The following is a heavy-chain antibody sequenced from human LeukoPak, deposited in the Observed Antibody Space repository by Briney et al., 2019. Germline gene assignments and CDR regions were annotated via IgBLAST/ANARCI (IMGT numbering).Heavy chain of an antibody. Sequence: GASVTVSFTASGYTFTSYYMHWVRQAPGQGLEWTGIINPSGGSTSYAQKFQGRVTMTRDTSTSTVYMERSSLRSEDTAVYYCYCGGDVDYWGQGTLVTVSS. J-gene: IGHJ4*02. V-gene: IGHV1-46*01. CDR3: YCGGDVDY. D-gene: IGHD2-21*02. CDR1: GYTFTSYY. CDR2: INPSGGST.